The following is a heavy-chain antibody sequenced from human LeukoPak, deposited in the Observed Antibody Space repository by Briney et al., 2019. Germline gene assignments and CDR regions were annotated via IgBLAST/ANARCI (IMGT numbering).Heavy chain of an antibody. V-gene: IGHV4-39*01. CDR3: ARLVSYDVLTENFYKYYMDV. Sequence: PSETLSLTCTVSSGSISSNNYYWGWIRQPPGKGLEWIGSIYYTGSTFYNPSLKSRVTMSVDALKNQFTLKVTSVTATDTAVYYCARLVSYDVLTENFYKYYMDVWGKETTVTVSS. CDR1: SGSISSNNYY. CDR2: IYYTGST. J-gene: IGHJ6*03. D-gene: IGHD3-9*01.